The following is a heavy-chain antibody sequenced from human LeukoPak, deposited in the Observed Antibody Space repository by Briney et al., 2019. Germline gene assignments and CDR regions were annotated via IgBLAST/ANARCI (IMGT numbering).Heavy chain of an antibody. CDR2: ISISGAST. Sequence: GESLRLSCTASGFTFSSYAMTWVRQAPGKGLEWVSGISISGASTYYADSVKGRFTISRDNSKNTLYLQMNSLRAEDTAVYYCAKVIDSYGQGDIWGQGTRVPAAS. CDR3: AKVIDSYGQGDI. CDR1: GFTFSSYA. V-gene: IGHV3-23*01. J-gene: IGHJ3*02. D-gene: IGHD5-18*01.